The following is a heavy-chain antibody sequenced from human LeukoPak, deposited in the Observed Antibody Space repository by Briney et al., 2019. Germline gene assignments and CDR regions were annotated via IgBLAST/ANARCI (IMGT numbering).Heavy chain of an antibody. J-gene: IGHJ4*02. CDR2: ISGSGGST. Sequence: TGGSLRLSCAASGFTFSSYAMSWVRQAPGKGLEWASAISGSGGSTYYADSVKGRFTISRDNSKNTLYLQMNSLRAEDTAVYYCAKGDVYGDDSSGYHYWGQGTLVIVSS. CDR1: GFTFSSYA. D-gene: IGHD3-22*01. V-gene: IGHV3-23*01. CDR3: AKGDVYGDDSSGYHY.